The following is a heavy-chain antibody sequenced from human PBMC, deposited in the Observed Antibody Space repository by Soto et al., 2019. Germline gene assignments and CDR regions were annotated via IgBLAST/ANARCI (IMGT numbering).Heavy chain of an antibody. V-gene: IGHV4-61*01. CDR1: GGSVSSGSYY. Sequence: ETLSLTCTVSGGSVSSGSYYWSWIRQPPGQGLEWIGYIYYSGSTNYNPSLKSRVTISVDTSKNQFSLKLSSVTAADTAVYYCARARYYYDSSGYYSYYFDYWGQGTLVTVSS. J-gene: IGHJ4*02. CDR2: IYYSGST. CDR3: ARARYYYDSSGYYSYYFDY. D-gene: IGHD3-22*01.